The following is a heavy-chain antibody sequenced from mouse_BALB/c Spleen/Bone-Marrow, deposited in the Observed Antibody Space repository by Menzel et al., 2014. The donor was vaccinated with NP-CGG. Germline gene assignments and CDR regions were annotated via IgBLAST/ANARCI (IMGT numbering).Heavy chain of an antibody. CDR1: GFTFTDYY. CDR2: IRNKAYGYTT. Sequence: EVQRVESGGGLVQPGGSLRLSCTTSGFTFTDYYMSWVRLPPGKALEWLAFIRNKAYGYTTEYSASVRGRFTISRDNSQSILYLQMNTLRAEDSATYYCARFPMDYWGQGTSVTVSS. J-gene: IGHJ4*01. CDR3: ARFPMDY. V-gene: IGHV7-3*02.